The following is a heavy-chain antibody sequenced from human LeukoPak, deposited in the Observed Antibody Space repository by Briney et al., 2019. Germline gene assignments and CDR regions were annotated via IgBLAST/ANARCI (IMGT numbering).Heavy chain of an antibody. CDR1: GGSISSGSYY. Sequence: SQTLSLTCTVSGGSISSGSYYSRWIRQPAGKGLEWIGRIYTSGSTNYNPSLNSRVTISVDTSKNQCSLKLSSVTAADTAVYYCARASEITAPNAFDIWGQGTMVTVSS. CDR3: ARASEITAPNAFDI. V-gene: IGHV4-61*02. J-gene: IGHJ3*02. D-gene: IGHD3-16*01. CDR2: IYTSGST.